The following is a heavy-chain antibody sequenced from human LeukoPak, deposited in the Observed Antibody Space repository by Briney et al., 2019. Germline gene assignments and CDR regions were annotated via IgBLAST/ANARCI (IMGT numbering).Heavy chain of an antibody. Sequence: GGSLRLSSEAYGFVFGHPWMGWVRQAPGKGLEWVANINLDGSEINYLGSLTGRLTISRNNRKDSLYRLMTGLVAKHTAVTFCVRERSYSTFDNWGQRTLVTASS. CDR1: GFVFGHPW. CDR2: INLDGSEI. V-gene: IGHV3-7*03. D-gene: IGHD3-10*01. J-gene: IGHJ4*03. CDR3: VRERSYSTFDN.